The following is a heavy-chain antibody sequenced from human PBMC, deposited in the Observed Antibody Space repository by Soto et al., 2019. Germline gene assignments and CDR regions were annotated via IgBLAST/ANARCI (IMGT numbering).Heavy chain of an antibody. CDR3: AKGVELDV. Sequence: EVLLLESGGGLVQPGGSLRLSCEASGFSFSSFAMNWVRQAPGKGLEWVSAIGDSGASTYYADSVKGRFTISRDNSRNTLYLHLTSLRAEGTAVYYWAKGVELDVWGNGTTVTFSS. CDR1: GFSFSSFA. CDR2: IGDSGAST. D-gene: IGHD1-26*01. V-gene: IGHV3-23*01. J-gene: IGHJ6*04.